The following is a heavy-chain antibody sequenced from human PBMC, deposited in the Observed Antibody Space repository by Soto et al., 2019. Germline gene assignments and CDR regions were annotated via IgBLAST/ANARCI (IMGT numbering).Heavy chain of an antibody. V-gene: IGHV4-61*08. CDR1: GGSIRNGDYY. D-gene: IGHD2-2*01. CDR3: ATGRSEVVPGAMDT. Sequence: SETLSLTCTVSGGSIRNGDYYWGWIRQPPGKGLEWIGRIYPTGSTTYNPSLKSRLTMSVDTSKNQFSLRLTSMTAADTAVYYCATGRSEVVPGAMDTWGQGTLVTVSS. J-gene: IGHJ5*02. CDR2: IYPTGST.